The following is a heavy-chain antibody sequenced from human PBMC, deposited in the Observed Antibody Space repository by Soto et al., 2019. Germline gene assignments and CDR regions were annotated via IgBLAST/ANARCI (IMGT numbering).Heavy chain of an antibody. V-gene: IGHV3-23*01. CDR3: AKKAILTGLNWFDP. CDR1: GFTFSSYA. CDR2: ISGSGGST. D-gene: IGHD3-9*01. J-gene: IGHJ5*02. Sequence: GGSLRLSCAASGFTFSSYAMSWVRQAPGKGLEWVSAISGSGGSTYYAESVKGRFTISRENSKNTLYLQMNSLRAEDTAVYYCAKKAILTGLNWFDPWGQGTLVTVSS.